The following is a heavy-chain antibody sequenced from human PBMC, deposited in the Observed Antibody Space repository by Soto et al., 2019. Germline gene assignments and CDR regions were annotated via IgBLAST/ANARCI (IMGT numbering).Heavy chain of an antibody. D-gene: IGHD4-17*01. CDR1: GFSLTTTSMG. V-gene: IGHV2-5*02. CDR3: EHAGDYDPLSFDH. J-gene: IGHJ4*02. CDR2: IYWDDDQ. Sequence: QITLKESGPPLVRPAQTLTLTCAFSGFSLTTTSMGVAWIRQPPGKALEWLALIYWDDDQRYSPSLKDRLTISKDTSRSRVVLTISNMNPEDTGTSFCEHAGDYDPLSFDHWGPGTRVTVSS.